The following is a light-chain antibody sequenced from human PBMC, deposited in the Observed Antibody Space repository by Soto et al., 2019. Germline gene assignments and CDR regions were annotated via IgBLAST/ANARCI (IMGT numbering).Light chain of an antibody. CDR3: QQYGSSPRT. V-gene: IGKV3-20*01. CDR1: QSVSSSF. CDR2: GAS. J-gene: IGKJ1*01. Sequence: EIVLTQSPGTLSLSPCERATLSCRASQSVSSSFLAWYQQKPGQAPRLLTYGASNRATGIPDRFSGSGSGTDFTLTISRLEPEDFAVYYCQQYGSSPRTFGQGTKVDIK.